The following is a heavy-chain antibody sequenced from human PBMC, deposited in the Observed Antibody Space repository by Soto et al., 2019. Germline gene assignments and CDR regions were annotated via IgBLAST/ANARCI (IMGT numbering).Heavy chain of an antibody. CDR1: GGIFHGYG. V-gene: IGHV3-33*01. CDR3: ARDGIGGTVFRGYLDY. J-gene: IGHJ4*02. Sequence: SLRLSCAVPGGIFHGYGMHWVRQAPGKGVEWVAIIRFDGSNEEYADSVKGRFTISRDNSKNTLYLQMNPLGAEDTAVYYCARDGIGGTVFRGYLDYWGRGTVVTVSS. CDR2: IRFDGSNE. D-gene: IGHD1-7*01.